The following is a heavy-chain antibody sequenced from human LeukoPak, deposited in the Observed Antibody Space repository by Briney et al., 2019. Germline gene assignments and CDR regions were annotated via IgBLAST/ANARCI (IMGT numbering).Heavy chain of an antibody. J-gene: IGHJ4*02. CDR1: EFTFSSYW. CDR2: IKQDGGQI. Sequence: GGSLRLSCAASEFTFSSYWMSWVRQAPGKGLEWVANIKQDGGQIYYLDSVKGRFTISRDNAKNSLYLQMNSLRAEDTALYYCAKGEVDTAMAYYFDYWGQGTLVTVSS. D-gene: IGHD5-18*01. V-gene: IGHV3-7*03. CDR3: AKGEVDTAMAYYFDY.